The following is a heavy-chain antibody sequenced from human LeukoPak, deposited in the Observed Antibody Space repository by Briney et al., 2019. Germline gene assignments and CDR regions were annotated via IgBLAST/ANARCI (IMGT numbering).Heavy chain of an antibody. CDR1: GYTFTGYY. J-gene: IGHJ6*02. D-gene: IGHD6-19*01. CDR2: INPNGGGT. CDR3: ARGGRAVAGSLSYDYYGMDV. Sequence: ASVKVSCKASGYTFTGYYMHWVRQAPGQGLEWMGWINPNGGGTNYAQKFQGRVTMTRDTSISTAYMELSRLRSDDTAVYYCARGGRAVAGSLSYDYYGMDVWGQGTTVTVSS. V-gene: IGHV1-2*02.